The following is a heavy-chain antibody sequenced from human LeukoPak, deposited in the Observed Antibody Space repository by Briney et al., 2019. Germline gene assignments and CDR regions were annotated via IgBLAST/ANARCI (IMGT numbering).Heavy chain of an antibody. CDR2: VSYDGSNE. CDR1: GFSFSSYA. J-gene: IGHJ4*02. D-gene: IGHD6-19*01. CDR3: AKDTPLTTYTSGWSSNSFDY. Sequence: PGGSLRLSCAASGFSFSSYAIHWVRQAPGKGLEWVAVVSYDGSNENYADSVKGRFTISRDNSKDTLYLQMHSLRAEDTAVYFCAKDTPLTTYTSGWSSNSFDYWGQGTLVAVSS. V-gene: IGHV3-30*07.